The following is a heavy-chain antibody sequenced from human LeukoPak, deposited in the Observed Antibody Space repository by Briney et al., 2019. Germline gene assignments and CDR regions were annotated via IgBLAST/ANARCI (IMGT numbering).Heavy chain of an antibody. V-gene: IGHV1-2*02. CDR2: INPNSGGT. Sequence: ASVKVSCKASGYTFTGYYMHWVRQAPGQGLEWMGWINPNSGGTNYAQKFQGRVTMTRDTSISTAYMELSRLRSDDTAVYYCARKGGALRYLDWLGPSGAFDIWGQGTMVTVSS. D-gene: IGHD3-9*01. CDR3: ARKGGALRYLDWLGPSGAFDI. CDR1: GYTFTGYY. J-gene: IGHJ3*02.